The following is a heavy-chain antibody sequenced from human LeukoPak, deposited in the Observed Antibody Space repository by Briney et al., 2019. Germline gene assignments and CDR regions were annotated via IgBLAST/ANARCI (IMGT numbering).Heavy chain of an antibody. CDR2: ISGSGDNT. V-gene: IGHV3-23*01. Sequence: GGSLRLSCAASRFGFSSYAMSWVRQAPGKGLEWVSGISGSGDNTYYADSVKGRFTISRDNSKNTLYLQMSSLRAEDTAVYYCAKDHWDYWGQGTLVTVSS. D-gene: IGHD1-1*01. J-gene: IGHJ4*02. CDR1: RFGFSSYA. CDR3: AKDHWDY.